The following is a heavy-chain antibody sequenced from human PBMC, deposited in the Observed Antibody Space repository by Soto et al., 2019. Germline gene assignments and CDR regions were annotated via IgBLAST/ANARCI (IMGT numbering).Heavy chain of an antibody. V-gene: IGHV4-39*01. CDR2: IYYSGST. D-gene: IGHD3-9*01. J-gene: IGHJ4*02. CDR1: GGSISSSSYY. Sequence: QLQLQASGPGLVKPSETLSLTCTVSGGSISSSSYYWGWIRQPPGKGLEWIGSIYYSGSTYYNPSLKGRVTISVDTSKHPFSLKLSSVTAAYTAVYYCARHDWAKPFDYWGQGTLVTVSS. CDR3: ARHDWAKPFDY.